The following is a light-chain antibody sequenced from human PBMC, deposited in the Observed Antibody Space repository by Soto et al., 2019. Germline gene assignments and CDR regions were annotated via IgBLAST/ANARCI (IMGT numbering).Light chain of an antibody. Sequence: DIQMTQSPSTLSGSVVDRVTITCRASQTISSWLAWYQQKPGKAPKLLIYKASTLESGVPSRFSGSGFGTEFSLTISSLQPDDFGSYYCQHMRTFGQGTKVDIK. V-gene: IGKV1-5*03. CDR2: KAS. CDR3: QHMRT. J-gene: IGKJ1*01. CDR1: QTISSW.